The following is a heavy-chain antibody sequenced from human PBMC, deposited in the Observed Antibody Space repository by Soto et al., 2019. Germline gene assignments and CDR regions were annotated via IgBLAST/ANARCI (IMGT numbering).Heavy chain of an antibody. V-gene: IGHV4-61*01. CDR1: GGSVNSGSYY. CDR2: IYYSGTT. J-gene: IGHJ4*02. Sequence: QVQLQESGPGLVKPSETLSLTCTVSGGSVNSGSYYWSWTRQPPGKGLEWIGHIYYSGTTKYNPSLKNRVTMSVDTSNSQFSLRVNSVTVADTAIYFCARDYWGSGRRFDSWGQGTLVTVSS. D-gene: IGHD6-25*01. CDR3: ARDYWGSGRRFDS.